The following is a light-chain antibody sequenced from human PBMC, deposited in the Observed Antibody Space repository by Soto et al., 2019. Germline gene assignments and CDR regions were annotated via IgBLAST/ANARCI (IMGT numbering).Light chain of an antibody. CDR1: SSDVGGYNS. V-gene: IGLV2-14*03. J-gene: IGLJ1*01. CDR3: SSYAGNNIYV. CDR2: DVD. Sequence: QSALTQPASVSGSPGQPITISCTGTSSDVGGYNSVSWYQHHPGKAPKLILYDVDDRPSGVSYRFSGSKSGNTASLTISGLQPEDEADYYCSSYAGNNIYVFGAGTKVTVL.